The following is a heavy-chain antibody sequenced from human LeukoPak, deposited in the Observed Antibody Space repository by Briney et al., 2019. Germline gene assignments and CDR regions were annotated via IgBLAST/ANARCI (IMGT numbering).Heavy chain of an antibody. CDR2: INPNSGGT. V-gene: IGHV1-2*02. CDR3: AKDVVSIAAT. D-gene: IGHD6-6*01. J-gene: IGHJ5*02. CDR1: GYTFTGHY. Sequence: ASVKVSCKASGYTFTGHYMHWVRQAPGQGLEWMGWINPNSGGTNYAQKFQGRVTMTRDTSISTAYMELSRLRSDDTAVYYCAKDVVSIAATWGQGTPVTVSS.